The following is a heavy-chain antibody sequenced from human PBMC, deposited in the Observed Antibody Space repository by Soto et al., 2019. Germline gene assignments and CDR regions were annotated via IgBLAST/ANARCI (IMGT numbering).Heavy chain of an antibody. Sequence: GASVKVSCKASGGTFSDFTINWVRQAPGQRLEWMGGIIPIFDTANYAEKFQGRVTITADESTSTSFMEVSSLRSEDTAVYYCARNGTQTGSPYGMDVWGQGTMVTVS. J-gene: IGHJ6*02. V-gene: IGHV1-69*13. CDR3: ARNGTQTGSPYGMDV. CDR2: IIPIFDTA. D-gene: IGHD1-1*01. CDR1: GGTFSDFT.